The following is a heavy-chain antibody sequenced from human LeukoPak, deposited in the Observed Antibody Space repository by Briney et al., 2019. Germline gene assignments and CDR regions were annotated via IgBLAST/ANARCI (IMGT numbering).Heavy chain of an antibody. CDR1: GGSIGSSNW. CDR3: ARAGLMITFGGVIAESFDY. CDR2: IYHSGST. V-gene: IGHV4-4*02. D-gene: IGHD3-16*02. Sequence: SETLSLTCAVSGGSIGSSNWWSWVRQPPGKGLEWIGEIYHSGSTNYNPSLKSRVTISVDTSKNQFSLKLSSVTAADTAVYYCARAGLMITFGGVIAESFDYWGQGTLVTVSS. J-gene: IGHJ4*02.